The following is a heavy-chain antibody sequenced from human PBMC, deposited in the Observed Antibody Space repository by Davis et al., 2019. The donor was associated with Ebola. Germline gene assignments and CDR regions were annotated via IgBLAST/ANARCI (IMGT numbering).Heavy chain of an antibody. Sequence: GGSLRLSCAASGFTVSSNYMSWVRQAPGKGLEWVSVIYSGGSTYYADSVKGRFTISRDNSKNTLYLQMNSLRAEDTAVYYCAAGSRLAAFDIWGQGTMVTVSS. J-gene: IGHJ3*02. CDR3: AAGSRLAAFDI. CDR1: GFTVSSNY. CDR2: IYSGGST. D-gene: IGHD6-19*01. V-gene: IGHV3-53*01.